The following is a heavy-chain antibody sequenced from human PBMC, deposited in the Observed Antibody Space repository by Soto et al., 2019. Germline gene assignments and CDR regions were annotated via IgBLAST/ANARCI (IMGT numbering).Heavy chain of an antibody. Sequence: PGGSLRLSCAASGFTFSNYAMIWVRQAPGKGLEWVSVISGSGGTTHYADSVKGRFTISRDNSKNTLYLQMNYLRAEDTAVYYCAKSDLRYCSGGSCGYYYFDYWGQGTLVTSPQ. CDR2: ISGSGGTT. J-gene: IGHJ4*02. D-gene: IGHD2-15*01. CDR3: AKSDLRYCSGGSCGYYYFDY. V-gene: IGHV3-23*01. CDR1: GFTFSNYA.